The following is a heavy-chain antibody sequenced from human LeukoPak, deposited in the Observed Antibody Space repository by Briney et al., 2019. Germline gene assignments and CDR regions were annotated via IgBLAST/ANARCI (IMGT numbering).Heavy chain of an antibody. CDR3: ARGPVPDCSGGSCYSLGFGY. CDR1: GGSFSGYY. D-gene: IGHD2-15*01. V-gene: IGHV4-34*01. CDR2: INHSGST. J-gene: IGHJ4*02. Sequence: SETLSLTCAVYGGSFSGYYWSWVRQPPGKGREGIGEINHSGSTNYNPSLKSRVTISVDTSKNQFSLKLSSVTAADTAVYYCARGPVPDCSGGSCYSLGFGYWGQGTLVTVSS.